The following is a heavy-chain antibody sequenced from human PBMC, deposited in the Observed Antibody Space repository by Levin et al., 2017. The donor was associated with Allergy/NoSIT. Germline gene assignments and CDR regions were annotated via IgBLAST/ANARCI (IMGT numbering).Heavy chain of an antibody. Sequence: GGSLRLSCAASGFTFSDYYMSWIRQAPGKGLEWVSYISSSGSTIYYADSVKGRFTISRDNAKNSLYLQMNSLRAEDTAVYYCARVDYYDSSGYYIGDYWGQGTLVTVSS. V-gene: IGHV3-11*01. CDR3: ARVDYYDSSGYYIGDY. D-gene: IGHD3-22*01. CDR1: GFTFSDYY. J-gene: IGHJ4*02. CDR2: ISSSGSTI.